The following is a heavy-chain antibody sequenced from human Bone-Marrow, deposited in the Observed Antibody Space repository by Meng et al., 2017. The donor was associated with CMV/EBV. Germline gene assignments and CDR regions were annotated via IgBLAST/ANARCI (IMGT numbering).Heavy chain of an antibody. D-gene: IGHD3-10*01. CDR2: IYYSGST. J-gene: IGHJ6*02. CDR3: ARELSWFGEFGLDV. V-gene: IGHV4-59*01. Sequence: SETLSLTCTVSGGSISSYYWSWIRQPPGKGLEWIGYIYYSGSTNYNPSLKSRVTISVDTSKNQFSLKLSSVTAADTAVYYCARELSWFGEFGLDVWGQGTTVTVSS. CDR1: GGSISSYY.